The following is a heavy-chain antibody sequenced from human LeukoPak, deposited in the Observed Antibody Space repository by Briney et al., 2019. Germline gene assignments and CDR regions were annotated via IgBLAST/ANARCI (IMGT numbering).Heavy chain of an antibody. V-gene: IGHV1-8*02. Sequence: ASVKVSCKASGYTFTSYYMHWVRQATGQGLEWMGWINPNSGNTGYAQKFQGRVTMTRNTSISTAYMELSSLRSEDTAVYYCARGPTHGDFWSGYLLGGYYGMDVWGQGTTVTVSS. J-gene: IGHJ6*02. D-gene: IGHD3-3*01. CDR3: ARGPTHGDFWSGYLLGGYYGMDV. CDR1: GYTFTSYY. CDR2: INPNSGNT.